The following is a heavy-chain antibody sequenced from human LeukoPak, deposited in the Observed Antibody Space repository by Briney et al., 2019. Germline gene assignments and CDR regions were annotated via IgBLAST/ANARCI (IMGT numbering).Heavy chain of an antibody. J-gene: IGHJ4*02. CDR1: GFTFSSYT. D-gene: IGHD4-23*01. V-gene: IGHV3-30-3*01. Sequence: GGSLRLSCAASGFTFSSYTIHWVRQAPGKGLEWVAVISYDGSNKYYADSVKGRFTISRDNSKNTLYLQMNSLRAEDTAVYYCARTDYGGNSPFDYWGQGTLVTVSS. CDR2: ISYDGSNK. CDR3: ARTDYGGNSPFDY.